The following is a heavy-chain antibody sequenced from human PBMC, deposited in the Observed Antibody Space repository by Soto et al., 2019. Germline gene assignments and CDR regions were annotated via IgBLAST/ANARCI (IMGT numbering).Heavy chain of an antibody. D-gene: IGHD3-3*01. CDR1: GFTFSSYA. CDR3: AHGVRTSGAMDY. J-gene: IGHJ4*02. CDR2: ISGSGGST. V-gene: IGHV3-23*01. Sequence: EVPLLESGGGLVQPGGSLRLSCAASGFTFSSYAMSWVRQAPGKGLEWVSAISGSGGSTYYADSVKGRFTISRDNSKNTLYLQMNSLRAEDTAVYYCAHGVRTSGAMDYWGQGTLVTVSS.